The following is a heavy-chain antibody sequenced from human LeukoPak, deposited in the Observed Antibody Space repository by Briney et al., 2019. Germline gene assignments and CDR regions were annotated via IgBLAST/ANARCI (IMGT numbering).Heavy chain of an antibody. V-gene: IGHV3-53*01. D-gene: IGHD6-13*01. Sequence: GGSLRLSCAVSGFAVSNNYMSWVRQAPGKGLEWVSVFYSGGNTYYADSVKGRFTISRDNSKNTLYLQMNSLRAEDTAVYYCARGYKSSWGPYWYFDLWGRGTLVIVSS. J-gene: IGHJ2*01. CDR1: GFAVSNNY. CDR3: ARGYKSSWGPYWYFDL. CDR2: FYSGGNT.